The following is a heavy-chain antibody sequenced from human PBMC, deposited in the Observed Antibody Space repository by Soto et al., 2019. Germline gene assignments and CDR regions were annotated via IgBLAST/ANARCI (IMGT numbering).Heavy chain of an antibody. CDR2: INHSGST. Sequence: QVQLQQWGAGLLKPSETLSLTCAVYGGSFSGYYWTWIRQPPGKGLEWLGEINHSGSTNYNPSLKRRVTLSVDTSKNQFSLKLSSVTAADTAVYYCARGGEIVMVVSTTGRYFDYGGQGTLVTVSS. V-gene: IGHV4-34*01. CDR3: ARGGEIVMVVSTTGRYFDY. D-gene: IGHD2-15*01. CDR1: GGSFSGYY. J-gene: IGHJ4*02.